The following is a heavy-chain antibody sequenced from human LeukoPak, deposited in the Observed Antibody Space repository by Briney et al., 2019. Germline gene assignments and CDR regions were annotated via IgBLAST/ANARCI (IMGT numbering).Heavy chain of an antibody. D-gene: IGHD3-3*01. Sequence: ASVKVSCKASGYTFTSYGISWVRQAPGQGLEWMGWISAYNGNTNYAQKLQGRVTMTTDTSTSTAYMEMRSMRSDDKAVYYCARDYRTYYDFWSGYYPDYWGPGTLVTVSS. CDR1: GYTFTSYG. J-gene: IGHJ4*02. V-gene: IGHV1-18*01. CDR3: ARDYRTYYDFWSGYYPDY. CDR2: ISAYNGNT.